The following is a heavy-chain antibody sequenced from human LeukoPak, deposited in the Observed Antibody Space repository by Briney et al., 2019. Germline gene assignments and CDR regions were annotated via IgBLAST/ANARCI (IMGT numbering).Heavy chain of an antibody. CDR1: GGSFSIYH. V-gene: IGHV4-34*01. D-gene: IGHD6-13*01. CDR3: ARGRAPFSSSGLGY. J-gene: IGHJ4*02. Sequence: PSETLSLTCAVYGGSFSIYHWTWIRQSPGKGLEWIGEINHSGSSYNPSLKSRITISPDTSKNQLSLKLTSVTAADTAMYFCARGRAPFSSSGLGYWGQGTLVTVSS. CDR2: INHSGS.